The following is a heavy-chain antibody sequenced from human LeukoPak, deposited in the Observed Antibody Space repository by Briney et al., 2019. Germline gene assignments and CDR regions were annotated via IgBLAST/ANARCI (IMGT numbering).Heavy chain of an antibody. CDR3: ARDLMVRGD. D-gene: IGHD3-10*01. J-gene: IGHJ4*02. CDR2: IYSGGST. Sequence: ETLSLTCAVYGGSFSGYYWSWVRQAPGKGLEWVSVIYSGGSTYYADSVKGRFTISRDNSKNTLYLQMNSLRAEDTAVYYCARDLMVRGDWGQGTLVTVSS. CDR1: GGSFSGYY. V-gene: IGHV3-66*01.